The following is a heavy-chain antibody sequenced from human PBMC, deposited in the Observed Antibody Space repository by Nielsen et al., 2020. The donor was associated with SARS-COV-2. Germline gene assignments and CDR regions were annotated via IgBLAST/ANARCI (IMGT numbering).Heavy chain of an antibody. CDR3: TRHPKEDVNYDFWSGYNWFDP. D-gene: IGHD3-3*01. J-gene: IGHJ5*02. Sequence: GESLKISCAASGFTFSGSAMHWVRQASGKGLEWVGRIRSKANSYATAYAASEKGRFTISRDDSKNTAYLQMNSLKTEDTAVYYCTRHPKEDVNYDFWSGYNWFDPWGQGTLVTVSS. CDR2: IRSKANSYAT. V-gene: IGHV3-73*01. CDR1: GFTFSGSA.